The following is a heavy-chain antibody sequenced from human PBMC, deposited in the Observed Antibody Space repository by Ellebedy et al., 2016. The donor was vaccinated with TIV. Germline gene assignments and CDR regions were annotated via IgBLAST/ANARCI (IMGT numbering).Heavy chain of an antibody. CDR1: GGSISSNNW. CDR3: ARGITIAAQDYYYYYMDV. CDR2: IYHSGRT. D-gene: IGHD6-6*01. J-gene: IGHJ6*03. Sequence: SETLSLXXAVSGGSISSNNWWNWVRQPPGKGLEWIGEIYHSGRTNYNPSLKSRVTISVDTSKNQFSLKLSSVTAADTAVYYCARGITIAAQDYYYYYMDVWGKGTTVTVSS. V-gene: IGHV4-4*02.